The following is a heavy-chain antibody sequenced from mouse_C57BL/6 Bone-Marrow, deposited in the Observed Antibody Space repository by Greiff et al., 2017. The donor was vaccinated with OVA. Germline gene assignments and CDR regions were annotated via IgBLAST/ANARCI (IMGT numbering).Heavy chain of an antibody. Sequence: QVQLKESGAELVRPGASVTLSCKASGYTFTDYEMHWVKQTPVHGLEWIGAIDPETGGTAYNQKFKGKAILTADKSSSTAYMELRSLTSEDSAVYYCTRDGSSSYYFDYWGQGTTLTVSS. D-gene: IGHD1-1*01. CDR1: GYTFTDYE. J-gene: IGHJ2*01. V-gene: IGHV1-15*01. CDR3: TRDGSSSYYFDY. CDR2: IDPETGGT.